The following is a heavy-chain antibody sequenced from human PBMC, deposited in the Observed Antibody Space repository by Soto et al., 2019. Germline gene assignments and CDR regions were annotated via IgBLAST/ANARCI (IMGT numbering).Heavy chain of an antibody. J-gene: IGHJ6*02. CDR2: LYYGGST. CDR3: ARGDKRGDRYGLFYYYYGMDV. CDR1: RWSVCSGRYY. Sequence: SETLSLTCPFYRWSVCSGRYYWIWIRLPPGKGLEWVGFLYYGGSTNYNPSLKSRVTISVDTSKNQFFLKLNFVTAADTAVYYCARGDKRGDRYGLFYYYYGMDVWGQGTTVTVSS. V-gene: IGHV4-61*01. D-gene: IGHD5-18*01.